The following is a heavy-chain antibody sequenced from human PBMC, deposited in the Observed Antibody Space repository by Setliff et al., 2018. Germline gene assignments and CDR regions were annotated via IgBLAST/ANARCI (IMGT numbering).Heavy chain of an antibody. J-gene: IGHJ6*04. CDR3: ARIRLCGGRVICPPGRDVDV. V-gene: IGHV3-49*04. Sequence: HPGGSLRLSCTTSGFTFGDYTMTWVRQAPGKGLEWVGLIGSKTYGGVAEYAASVKGRVTISRYDSKSIAYLRMYSLKIEDRAVYYCARIRLCGGRVICPPGRDVDVWGKGTTVTVSS. CDR2: IGSKTYGGVA. CDR1: GFTFGDYT. D-gene: IGHD2-15*01.